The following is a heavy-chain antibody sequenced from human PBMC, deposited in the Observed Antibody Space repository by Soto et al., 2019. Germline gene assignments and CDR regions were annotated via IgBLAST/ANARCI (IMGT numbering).Heavy chain of an antibody. Sequence: QVQLVESGGGVVQPGRSLRLSCAASGFTFSSYGMHWVRQAPGKGLEWVEVISYDGSNKYYADSVKGRFTISRDNSKDTLYLQMNSLRAEDTAVYYCAKDLGAGVTTGDYWGQGTLVTVSS. D-gene: IGHD4-17*01. CDR3: AKDLGAGVTTGDY. CDR2: ISYDGSNK. J-gene: IGHJ4*02. CDR1: GFTFSSYG. V-gene: IGHV3-30*18.